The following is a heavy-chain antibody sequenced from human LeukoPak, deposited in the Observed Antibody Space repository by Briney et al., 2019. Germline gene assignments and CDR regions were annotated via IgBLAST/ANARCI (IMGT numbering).Heavy chain of an antibody. Sequence: SETLSLTCTVSGGSISSYYWSWIRQPPGKGLEGIGYIYTSGSTNYNPSLKSRVTISVDTSKNQFSLKLSSVTAADTAVYYCARRPGGYYPYFDYWGQGTLVTVSS. CDR3: ARRPGGYYPYFDY. CDR2: IYTSGST. CDR1: GGSISSYY. V-gene: IGHV4-4*09. J-gene: IGHJ4*02. D-gene: IGHD3-22*01.